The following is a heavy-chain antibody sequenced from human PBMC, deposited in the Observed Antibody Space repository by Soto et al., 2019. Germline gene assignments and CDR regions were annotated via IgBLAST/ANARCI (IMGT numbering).Heavy chain of an antibody. D-gene: IGHD6-13*01. CDR1: GDSVSSNSAA. J-gene: IGHJ5*02. CDR2: TYYRSKWYN. V-gene: IGHV6-1*01. Sequence: SQTLSLTCAISGDSVSSNSAAWNWIRQSPSRGLEWLGRTYYRSKWYNDYAVSVKSRITVNPDTSKNQFSLQLNSVTPEDTAVYYCARAVAAAGSNWFDPWGQGTLVTVSS. CDR3: ARAVAAAGSNWFDP.